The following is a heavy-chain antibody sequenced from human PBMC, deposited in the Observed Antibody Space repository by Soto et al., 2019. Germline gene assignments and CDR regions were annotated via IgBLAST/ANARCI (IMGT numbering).Heavy chain of an antibody. CDR3: ARGTYYYDSSGYPSPYYYGMDV. V-gene: IGHV1-69*12. CDR2: IIPIFGTA. CDR1: GGTFSSYA. J-gene: IGHJ6*02. Sequence: QVQLVQSGAEVKKPGSSVKVSCKASGGTFSSYAISWVRQAPGQGLEWMGGIIPIFGTANYAQKFQGRVTITADESTSTAYMELSSLRSEDTAVYYCARGTYYYDSSGYPSPYYYGMDVWGQGITVTVSS. D-gene: IGHD3-22*01.